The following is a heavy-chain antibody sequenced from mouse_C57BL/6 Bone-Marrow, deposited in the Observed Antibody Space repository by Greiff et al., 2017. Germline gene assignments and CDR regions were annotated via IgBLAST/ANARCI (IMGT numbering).Heavy chain of an antibody. CDR1: GYTFTSYW. CDR2: INPSNGGT. Sequence: VQLQQPGTELVKPGASVKLSCKASGYTFTSYWMHWVKQRPGQGLEWIGNINPSNGGTNYNEKFKSKATLTVDKSSSTASMQLSSLTSEDSAVYYCARVLNYYGSSYWYFDVWGTGTTVTVSS. D-gene: IGHD1-1*01. J-gene: IGHJ1*03. V-gene: IGHV1-53*01. CDR3: ARVLNYYGSSYWYFDV.